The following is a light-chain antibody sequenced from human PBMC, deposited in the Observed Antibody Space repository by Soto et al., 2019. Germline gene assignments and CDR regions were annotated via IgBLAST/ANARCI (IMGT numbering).Light chain of an antibody. J-gene: IGKJ1*01. CDR1: QSISSSF. V-gene: IGKV3-20*01. CDR3: QQYVRSPPSWT. CDR2: GAS. Sequence: ETVLTQSPGTLSLSPGERATLSCRASQSISSSFLAWYQQKPGQAPRLLLYGASSRATGIPDRFSGSGSGTDFTLPISRREPQDAAVYCWQQYVRSPPSWTFGQGTKVEIK.